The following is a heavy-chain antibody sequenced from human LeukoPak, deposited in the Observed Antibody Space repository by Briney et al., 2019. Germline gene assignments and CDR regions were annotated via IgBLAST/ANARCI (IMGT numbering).Heavy chain of an antibody. CDR2: IRYDGTKE. CDR1: GFTFSTHG. D-gene: IGHD2-2*01. CDR3: AKASYHCTRSSCPRYYYYMDV. V-gene: IGHV3-30*02. Sequence: GGSLRLSCAASGFTFSTHGMHWVRQAPGKGLEWVAFIRYDGTKEHYGHSVEGRFTISRDNSKNTVYLQMNSLRPEDTALYYCAKASYHCTRSSCPRYYYYMDVWGKRTTVIVSS. J-gene: IGHJ6*03.